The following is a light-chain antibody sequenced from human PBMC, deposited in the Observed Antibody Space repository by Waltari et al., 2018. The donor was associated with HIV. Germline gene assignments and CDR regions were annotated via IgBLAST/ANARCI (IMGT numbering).Light chain of an antibody. CDR3: QSYDSSLGAYVV. Sequence: QSVLTQPPSVSGAPGQRVTISCTGSSSNIGAGYDLHWYQPLPGTAPKLPIYGNSNRPSGVPDRFSGSKSGTSASLAITGLQAEDEADYYCQSYDSSLGAYVVFGGGTKLTVL. V-gene: IGLV1-40*01. J-gene: IGLJ2*01. CDR1: SSNIGAGYD. CDR2: GNS.